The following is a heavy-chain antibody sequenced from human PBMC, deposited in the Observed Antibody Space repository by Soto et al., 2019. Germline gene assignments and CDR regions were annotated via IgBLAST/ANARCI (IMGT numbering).Heavy chain of an antibody. CDR3: ARSQRGRTAFTFDY. CDR2: IYYSGTT. J-gene: IGHJ4*02. D-gene: IGHD3-16*01. CDR1: GDSVSNDNYY. Sequence: PXETLSLPCAVSGDSVSNDNYYWSWIRQPPGKVLEWIVYIYYSGTTNYNSYLKSRLSLSVDMSKNQFSLKLASVTAADTAVYFCARSQRGRTAFTFDYWGQGALVTVSS. V-gene: IGHV4-61*01.